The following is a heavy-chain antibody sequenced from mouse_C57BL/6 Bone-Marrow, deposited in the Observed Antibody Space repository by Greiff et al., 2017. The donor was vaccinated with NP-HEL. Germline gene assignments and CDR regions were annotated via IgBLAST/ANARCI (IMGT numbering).Heavy chain of an antibody. D-gene: IGHD1-1*01. J-gene: IGHJ2*01. Sequence: VQLQQPGAELVRPGSSVKLSCKASGYTFTSYWMHWVKQRPIQGLEWIGNIDPSDSETHYNQKFKDKATLTVDKSSSTAYMQLSSLTSEDSAVYYCARHYGSYYFDYWGQGTTLTVSS. CDR1: GYTFTSYW. CDR2: IDPSDSET. V-gene: IGHV1-52*01. CDR3: ARHYGSYYFDY.